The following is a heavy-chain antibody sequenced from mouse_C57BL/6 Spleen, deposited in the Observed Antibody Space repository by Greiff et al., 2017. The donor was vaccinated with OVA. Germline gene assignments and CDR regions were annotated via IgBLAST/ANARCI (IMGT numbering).Heavy chain of an antibody. CDR2: IYPGNGDT. J-gene: IGHJ3*01. Sequence: QVQLKESGAELVRPGASVKMSCKASGYTFTSYHMHWVKQTPRQGLEWIGAIYPGNGDTSYNQKFKGKATLTVDNSSSTAYMQLSSLTSEDSAVYVCARGDDYDLAWFAYWGQGTLVTVSA. CDR3: ARGDDYDLAWFAY. CDR1: GYTFTSYH. D-gene: IGHD2-4*01. V-gene: IGHV1-12*01.